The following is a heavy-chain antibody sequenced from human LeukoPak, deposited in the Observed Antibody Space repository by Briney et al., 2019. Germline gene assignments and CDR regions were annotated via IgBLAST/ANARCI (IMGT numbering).Heavy chain of an antibody. V-gene: IGHV5-51*01. Sequence: GESLKISCKGSGYSFATYWIGWVRQMPGTGLEWMGIIYPSDSNTRYSPSFQGQVTISADKSISTAFLQWSSLQASDSAMYYCARHLRSTPFDSWGQGTQVTVSS. CDR3: ARHLRSTPFDS. J-gene: IGHJ4*02. D-gene: IGHD1-26*01. CDR2: IYPSDSNT. CDR1: GYSFATYW.